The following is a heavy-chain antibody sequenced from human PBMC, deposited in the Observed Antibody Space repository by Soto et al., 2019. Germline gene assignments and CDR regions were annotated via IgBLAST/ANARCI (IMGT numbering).Heavy chain of an antibody. CDR2: IYYSGST. D-gene: IGHD5-12*01. Sequence: SETLSLTCTVSVGSISSYYWSWIRQPPGKGLEWIGYIYYSGSTNYNPSLKSRVTISVDTSKNQFSLKLSSVTAADTAAYYCAGVATGREYYFGCFCQGNLGTVSS. J-gene: IGHJ4*02. CDR3: AGVATGREYYFGC. CDR1: VGSISSYY. V-gene: IGHV4-59*01.